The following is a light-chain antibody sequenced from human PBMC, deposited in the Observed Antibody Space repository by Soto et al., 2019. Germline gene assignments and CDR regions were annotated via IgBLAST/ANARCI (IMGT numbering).Light chain of an antibody. CDR2: LNNDGSH. V-gene: IGLV4-69*02. Sequence: QPVLTQSPSASASLGASVKLTCTLSSGHSTYAIAWHQQQPEKGPRYLMKLNNDGSHSKGDGIPDRFSGSSSGAERYLTISSLQSEDEADYYCQTWGTGIHVVFGGGTKVTVL. CDR3: QTWGTGIHVV. J-gene: IGLJ2*01. CDR1: SGHSTYA.